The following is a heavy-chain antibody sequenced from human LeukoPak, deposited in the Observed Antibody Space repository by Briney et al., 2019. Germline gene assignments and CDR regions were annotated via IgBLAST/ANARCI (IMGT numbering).Heavy chain of an antibody. V-gene: IGHV3-30*04. J-gene: IGHJ6*03. CDR2: IQYDGSNE. CDR3: AKDRCSNGIGCYYYYMDV. Sequence: PGRSLRLSCAASGFTFSSCAMHWVRQAPGKGLEWVAYIQYDGSNEQYAHSVKGRFRISRDSSKNILYLQMNSLRAEDTAVYYCAKDRCSNGIGCYYYYMDVWGKGTTVTISS. D-gene: IGHD2-8*01. CDR1: GFTFSSCA.